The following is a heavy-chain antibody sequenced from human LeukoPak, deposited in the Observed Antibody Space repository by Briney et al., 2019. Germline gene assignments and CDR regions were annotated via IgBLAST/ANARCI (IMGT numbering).Heavy chain of an antibody. CDR3: ARELAVAVFDY. CDR2: ISHDGSNK. CDR1: GFTFSSYA. V-gene: IGHV3-30*01. J-gene: IGHJ4*02. D-gene: IGHD6-19*01. Sequence: PGRSLRLSCAASGFTFSSYAMHWVRQAPGKGLEWVAVISHDGSNKYYADSVKGRFTISRDNSKNTLYLQMNSLRAEDTAVYYCARELAVAVFDYWGQGTLVTVSS.